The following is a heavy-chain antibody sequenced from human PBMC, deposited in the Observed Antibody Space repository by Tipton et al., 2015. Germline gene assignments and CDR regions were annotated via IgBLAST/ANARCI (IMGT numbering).Heavy chain of an antibody. V-gene: IGHV4-4*02. CDR3: ARVPFDYFDY. J-gene: IGHJ4*02. Sequence: TLSLTCGVSGASISSSNWWSWVRQPPGKGLEWIGEIYHGGTTNYNPSLKSRVTISVDTSKNQFSLKLTSLTAADTAVYYCARVPFDYFDYWGQGILVTVSS. CDR2: IYHGGTT. CDR1: GASISSSNW.